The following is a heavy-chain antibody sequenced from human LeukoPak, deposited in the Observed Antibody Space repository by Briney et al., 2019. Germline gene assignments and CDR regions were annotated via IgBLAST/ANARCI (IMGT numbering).Heavy chain of an antibody. CDR3: ARESGDRYFDY. V-gene: IGHV4-34*01. J-gene: IGHJ4*02. D-gene: IGHD4-17*01. Sequence: SETLSLTCAVYGGSFSGYYWSWIRQPPGKGLEWIGEINHSGSTNYNPCLKSRVTISVDTSKNQFSLKLSSVTAADTAVYYCARESGDRYFDYWGQGTLVTVSS. CDR2: INHSGST. CDR1: GGSFSGYY.